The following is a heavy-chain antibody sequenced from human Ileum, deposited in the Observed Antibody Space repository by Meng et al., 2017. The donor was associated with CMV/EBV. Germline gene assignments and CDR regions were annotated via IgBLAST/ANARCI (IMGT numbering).Heavy chain of an antibody. Sequence: GESLKISCVASGFTFSNYAVHWVRQAPGKGLEWVAVISSDGRNKDYGDSVKGRFTISRDNSKNTVYLLMNSLGAEDTAVFYCVRSLGYSAYPFDYWGPGVLVTVSS. V-gene: IGHV3-30*04. CDR2: ISSDGRNK. CDR3: VRSLGYSAYPFDY. CDR1: GFTFSNYA. J-gene: IGHJ4*02. D-gene: IGHD3-16*01.